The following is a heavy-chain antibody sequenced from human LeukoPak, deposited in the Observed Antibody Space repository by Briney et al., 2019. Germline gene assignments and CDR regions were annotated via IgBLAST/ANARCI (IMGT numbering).Heavy chain of an antibody. CDR1: GFTFSSYG. J-gene: IGHJ6*02. CDR3: ARVRYDFWSGYNYYYYGMDV. Sequence: GGSLRLSCAASGFTFSSYGMHWVRQAPGKGLEWVAVKWYDRSNKYYADSVKGRFTISRDNSKNTLYLQMNSLRAEDTAVYYCARVRYDFWSGYNYYYYGMDVWGQGTTVTVSS. V-gene: IGHV3-33*01. D-gene: IGHD3-3*01. CDR2: KWYDRSNK.